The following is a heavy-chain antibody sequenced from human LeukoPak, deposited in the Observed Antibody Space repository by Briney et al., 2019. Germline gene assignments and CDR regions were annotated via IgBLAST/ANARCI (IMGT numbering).Heavy chain of an antibody. Sequence: GESLKISCKGSGDNLNRHWISWVRQMPGKGLEWMGIIYLGDSDTRYSPSFQGQITISADKSISTAYLQWSSLKASDTAIYYCARHSSYTSGWPLDYWGQGTLVTVSS. J-gene: IGHJ4*02. V-gene: IGHV5-51*01. CDR3: ARHSSYTSGWPLDY. D-gene: IGHD6-19*01. CDR1: GDNLNRHW. CDR2: IYLGDSDT.